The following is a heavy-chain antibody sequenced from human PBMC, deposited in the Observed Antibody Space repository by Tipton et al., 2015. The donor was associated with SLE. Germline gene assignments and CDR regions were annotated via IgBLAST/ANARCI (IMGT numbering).Heavy chain of an antibody. Sequence: TLSLTCVVSGFSIRSSYWWGWIRQPPGKGLEWIGYIYYSGSTHYNLSLQSRATMSVDTSKNQLSLKLSSVTAVDTAVYYCVRKPDGRNWSDPWGRGTLISVSS. CDR1: GFSIRSSYW. V-gene: IGHV4-28*01. CDR2: IYYSGST. J-gene: IGHJ5*02. D-gene: IGHD1-14*01. CDR3: VRKPDGRNWSDP.